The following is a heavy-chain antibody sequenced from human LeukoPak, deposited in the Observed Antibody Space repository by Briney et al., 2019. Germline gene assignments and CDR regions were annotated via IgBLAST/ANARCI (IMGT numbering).Heavy chain of an antibody. CDR3: AREHDYGDFIFDY. J-gene: IGHJ4*02. Sequence: GGSLRLSCAASGFTFSDYYMSWIRQAPGKGLEWVSYISSSGSTIYYADSVKGRFTISRDNAKNSLYLQMNSLRAEDTAVYYCAREHDYGDFIFDYWGQGTLVTVSS. V-gene: IGHV3-11*01. CDR2: ISSSGSTI. CDR1: GFTFSDYY. D-gene: IGHD4-17*01.